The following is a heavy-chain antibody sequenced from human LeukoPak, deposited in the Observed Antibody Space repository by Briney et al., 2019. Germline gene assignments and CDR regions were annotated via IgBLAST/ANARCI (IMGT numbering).Heavy chain of an antibody. Sequence: GESLKISCKASGYSFTSYWIGWVRQRPGKGLEWMGIIDPSDSETRYTPSSQGQVTISVDKSLTTAYLQWSSLKASDTAMYFCARQTAMGRSGDYWGQGTLVTVSS. CDR1: GYSFTSYW. V-gene: IGHV5-51*01. CDR2: IDPSDSET. J-gene: IGHJ4*02. CDR3: ARQTAMGRSGDY. D-gene: IGHD5-18*01.